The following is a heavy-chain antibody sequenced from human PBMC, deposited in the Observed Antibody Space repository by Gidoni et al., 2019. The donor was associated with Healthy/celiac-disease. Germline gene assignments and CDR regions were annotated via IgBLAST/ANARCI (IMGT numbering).Heavy chain of an antibody. CDR2: IGTARDT. V-gene: IGHV3-13*01. D-gene: IGHD4-17*01. CDR3: SRESGYGEYYFDY. CDR1: GFTFSSYD. J-gene: IGHJ4*02. Sequence: EVQLVDSGRVLVQPRGSLRLSCADSGFTFSSYDMHWVRQATGKGLELVTTIGTARDTYDPGSVKGRFTISRENAKNSLYPQMNSLGAGDTAVDYCSRESGYGEYYFDYWGQGTLVTVSS.